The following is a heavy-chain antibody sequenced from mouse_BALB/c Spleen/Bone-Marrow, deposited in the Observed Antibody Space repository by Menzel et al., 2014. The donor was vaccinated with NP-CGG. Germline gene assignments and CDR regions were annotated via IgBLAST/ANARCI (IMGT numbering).Heavy chain of an antibody. V-gene: IGHV3-6*02. CDR3: ARGGDWFFDV. CDR2: ISYDGSN. J-gene: IGHJ1*01. CDR1: GYSITSGYY. Sequence: EVQLQQAGPGLVKPSQSLSLSCSVSGYSITSGYYWNWIRQFPGNKLEWMGYISYDGSNNYNPSLKNRISITRDTSKNQFFLRLNSVTTEDTATYYCARGGDWFFDVWGAATTVTVSS.